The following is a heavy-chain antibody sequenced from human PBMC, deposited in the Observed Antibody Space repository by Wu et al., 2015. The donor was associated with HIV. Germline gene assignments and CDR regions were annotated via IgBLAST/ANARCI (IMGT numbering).Heavy chain of an antibody. J-gene: IGHJ3*01. CDR2: INPNSSGT. CDR3: ARAYCSGGGCYSDAFDL. D-gene: IGHD2-15*01. V-gene: IGHV1-2*02. CDR1: GYTFTDYY. Sequence: QVQLLQSGAEVKKPGASVVVSCKASGYTFTDYYMHWVRQAPGLGLEWLGWINPNSSGTNYAQRFQGRVTMTRDTSISTAYMELRRLRSDDTAVYYCARAYCSGGGCYSDAFDLWGQGTMVTVSS.